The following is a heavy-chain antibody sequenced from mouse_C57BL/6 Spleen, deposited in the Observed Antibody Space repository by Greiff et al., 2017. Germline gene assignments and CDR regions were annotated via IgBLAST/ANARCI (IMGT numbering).Heavy chain of an antibody. CDR1: GFTFSSYG. D-gene: IGHD1-1*01. Sequence: EVQRVESGGDLVKPGGSLKLSCAASGFTFSSYGMSWVRQTPDKRLEWVATISTGGSYTYYPDSMKGRFTISRDNAKNTLYLQMSSLKSEDTAMYYCARERVITTVVATDYYAMDYWGQGTSVTVSS. CDR3: ARERVITTVVATDYYAMDY. CDR2: ISTGGSYT. V-gene: IGHV5-6*01. J-gene: IGHJ4*01.